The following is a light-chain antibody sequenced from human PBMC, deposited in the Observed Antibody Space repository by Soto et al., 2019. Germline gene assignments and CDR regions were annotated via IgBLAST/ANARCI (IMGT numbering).Light chain of an antibody. CDR1: SSDVGSYNL. V-gene: IGLV2-23*01. CDR3: CSYADSSTYV. Sequence: QSVLTHPASVSGSPGQSITISCTGTSSDVGSYNLVSWYQQHPGKAPKLINYEDSKRPTGVSTSFSGSKSGNTASLTISGLQTEDEADYYCCSYADSSTYVFGTGTKLTVL. CDR2: EDS. J-gene: IGLJ1*01.